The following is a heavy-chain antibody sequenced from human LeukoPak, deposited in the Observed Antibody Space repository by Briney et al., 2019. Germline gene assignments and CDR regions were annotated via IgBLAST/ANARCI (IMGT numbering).Heavy chain of an antibody. CDR1: GGSINNYY. CDR2: IYYSGST. Sequence: SETLSLTCTVSGGSINNYYWSWIRQPPGKGLEWIGYIYYSGSTNYNPSLKSRVTISVDTSKNQFSLKLSSVTAADTAVYYCARVKAQAAAGTVIAIGWFDPWGQGTLVTVSS. CDR3: ARVKAQAAAGTVIAIGWFDP. V-gene: IGHV4-59*01. J-gene: IGHJ5*02. D-gene: IGHD6-13*01.